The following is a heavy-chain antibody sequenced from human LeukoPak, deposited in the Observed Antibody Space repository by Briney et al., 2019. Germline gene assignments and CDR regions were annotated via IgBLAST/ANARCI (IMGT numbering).Heavy chain of an antibody. CDR3: ARGAREDWYYGSGSFDY. CDR2: IYYSGST. CDR1: GGSISSYY. J-gene: IGHJ4*02. V-gene: IGHV4-59*01. Sequence: PSETLSLTCTVSGGSISSYYWSWIRQPPGKGLEWIGYIYYSGSTNYNPSLKSRVTISVDTSKNQFSLKLSSVTAADTAVYYCARGAREDWYYGSGSFDYWGQGTLVTVSS. D-gene: IGHD3-10*01.